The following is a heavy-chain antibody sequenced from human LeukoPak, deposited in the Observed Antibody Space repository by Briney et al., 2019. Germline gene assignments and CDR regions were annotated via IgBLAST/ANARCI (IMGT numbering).Heavy chain of an antibody. CDR1: GFRFNSAW. CDR3: TTDRSSSWSNEYYYYYMDV. CDR2: IKSKTGGGTR. Sequence: GGSLRLSCAASGFRFNSAWMSWVRQAPGKGLEWVGRIKSKTGGGTRDYAAPVKGRFTISRDDSKNTLYLQMNSLKTEDTAVYYCTTDRSSSWSNEYYYYYMDVWGKGTTVTISS. D-gene: IGHD6-13*01. V-gene: IGHV3-15*01. J-gene: IGHJ6*03.